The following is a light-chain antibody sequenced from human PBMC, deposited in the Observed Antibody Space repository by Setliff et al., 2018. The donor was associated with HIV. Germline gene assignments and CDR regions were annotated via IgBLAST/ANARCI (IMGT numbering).Light chain of an antibody. Sequence: EIVLTQSPGTLSLSPGERATLSCRASQSVTSSYLAWYQQKPGQAPRLLIYGVSSRATGIPDRFSGTGSGTDFTLTISRLEPEDFAVYYCQQYGTSPLLTFGGGTKVDI. V-gene: IGKV3-20*01. J-gene: IGKJ4*02. CDR2: GVS. CDR3: QQYGTSPLLT. CDR1: QSVTSSY.